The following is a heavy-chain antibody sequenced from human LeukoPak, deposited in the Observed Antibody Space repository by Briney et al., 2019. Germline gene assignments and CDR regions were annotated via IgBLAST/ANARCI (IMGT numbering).Heavy chain of an antibody. CDR2: IYYSGST. Sequence: SETLSLTCTVSGGSISSYYWSWIRQPPGQGLEWIGYIYYSGSTNYNPSLKSRVTISVDTSKNQSSLKLSSVTAADTAVYYCARGQVLEWLFFDYWGQGTLVTVSS. V-gene: IGHV4-59*01. CDR1: GGSISSYY. D-gene: IGHD3-3*01. J-gene: IGHJ4*02. CDR3: ARGQVLEWLFFDY.